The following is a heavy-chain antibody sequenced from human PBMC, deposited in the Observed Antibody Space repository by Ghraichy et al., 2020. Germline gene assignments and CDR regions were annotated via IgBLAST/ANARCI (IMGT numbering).Heavy chain of an antibody. CDR2: ISYDGSNK. CDR1: GFSFSSYG. CDR3: AKLPYGSGSLSDY. V-gene: IGHV3-30*18. J-gene: IGHJ4*02. D-gene: IGHD3-10*01. Sequence: GESLRLSCAASGFSFSSYGMHWVRQAPGKGLEWVAVISYDGSNKYYADSVKGRFTISRDNSKNTLYLQMNSLRAEDTAVYYCAKLPYGSGSLSDYWGQGTLVTVSS.